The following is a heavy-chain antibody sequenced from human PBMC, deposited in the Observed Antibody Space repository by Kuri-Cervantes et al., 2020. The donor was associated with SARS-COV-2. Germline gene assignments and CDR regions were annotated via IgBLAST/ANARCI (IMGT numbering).Heavy chain of an antibody. CDR3: ARGGRRYSSSQNKHNWFDP. CDR2: INPNSGGT. D-gene: IGHD6-6*01. CDR1: GYTFTGYY. V-gene: IGHV1-2*02. Sequence: ASVKVSCKASGYTFTGYYMHWVRQAPGQGLEWMGWINPNSGGTNYAQKFQGRVTMTRDTSISTAHMELSRLRSDDTAVYYCARGGRRYSSSQNKHNWFDPWGQGTLVTVSS. J-gene: IGHJ5*02.